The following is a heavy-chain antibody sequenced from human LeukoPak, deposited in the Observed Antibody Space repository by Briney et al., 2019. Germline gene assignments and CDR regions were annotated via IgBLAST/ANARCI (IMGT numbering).Heavy chain of an antibody. CDR3: ARKENVYYYFDY. D-gene: IGHD3-10*01. Sequence: SETLSLTCTVSGGSISDYYWSWIRQPPGKGLEWIGEINHSGSTNYNPSLKSRVTISVDTSKNQFSLKLSSVTAVDTAVYYCARKENVYYYFDYWGQGTLVTVSS. CDR1: GGSISDYY. CDR2: INHSGST. V-gene: IGHV4-34*01. J-gene: IGHJ4*02.